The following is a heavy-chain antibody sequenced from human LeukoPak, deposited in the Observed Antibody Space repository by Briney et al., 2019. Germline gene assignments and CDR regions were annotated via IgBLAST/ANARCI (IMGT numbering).Heavy chain of an antibody. CDR2: IRYDGSNK. D-gene: IGHD4-23*01. Sequence: GGSLRLSCAASGFTFSSYGMHWVRQAPGKGLEWVAFIRYDGSNKYYADSVKGRFTISRDNSKNTLYLQMNSLRAEDTAVYYCAKDHGRAVVYYFDYWGQGTLVTVSS. CDR3: AKDHGRAVVYYFDY. V-gene: IGHV3-30*02. J-gene: IGHJ4*02. CDR1: GFTFSSYG.